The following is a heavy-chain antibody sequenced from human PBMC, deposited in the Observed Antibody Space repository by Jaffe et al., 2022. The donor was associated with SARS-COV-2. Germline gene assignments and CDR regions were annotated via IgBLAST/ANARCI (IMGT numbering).Heavy chain of an antibody. J-gene: IGHJ4*02. V-gene: IGHV3-15*01. D-gene: IGHD3-16*02. CDR2: IKSKTDGGTT. CDR1: GFTFSNAW. CDR3: TTTLELHNYVWGSYRYWEFDY. Sequence: EVQLVESGGGLVKPGGSLRLSCAASGFTFSNAWMSWVRQAPGKGLEWVGRIKSKTDGGTTDYAAPVKGRFTISRDDSKNTLYLQMNSLKTEDTAVYYCTTTLELHNYVWGSYRYWEFDYWGQGTLVTVSS.